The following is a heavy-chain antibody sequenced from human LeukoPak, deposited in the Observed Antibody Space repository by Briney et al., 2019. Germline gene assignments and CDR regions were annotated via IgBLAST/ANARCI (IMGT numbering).Heavy chain of an antibody. D-gene: IGHD3-22*01. CDR3: AKDIGADYYYDSSGYFI. CDR2: ISGDGDST. V-gene: IGHV3-43*02. J-gene: IGHJ3*02. CDR1: GFTFDNYA. Sequence: GGSLRLSCSASGFTFDNYAMHWVRQVPGKGLEWVSLISGDGDSTYYPDSVKGRFTISRDNSKNSLYLQMNSLRTEDTALYYCAKDIGADYYYDSSGYFIWGQGTMVTVSS.